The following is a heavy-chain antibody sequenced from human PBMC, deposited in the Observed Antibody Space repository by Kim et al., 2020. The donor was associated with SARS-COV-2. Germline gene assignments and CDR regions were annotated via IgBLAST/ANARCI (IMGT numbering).Heavy chain of an antibody. V-gene: IGHV3-7*04. CDR2: LKTDGTET. CDR3: ARAGCNHGLDF. D-gene: IGHD5-18*01. CDR1: GFSFSRYW. Sequence: GGSLRLSCTASGFSFSRYWMSWVRQAPGKGLEWVANLKTDGTETYYVDSLRGRFTISRDNAKNSIYLQMNSLRDDDTAVYYCARAGCNHGLDFWGQGTLVTVSS. J-gene: IGHJ4*02.